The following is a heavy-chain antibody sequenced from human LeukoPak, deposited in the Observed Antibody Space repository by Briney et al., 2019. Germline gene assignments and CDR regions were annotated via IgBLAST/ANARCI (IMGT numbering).Heavy chain of an antibody. CDR3: AKVGRHYYGSGSYYPI. V-gene: IGHV3-23*01. Sequence: PGGSLRLSCAASGFTFSSYAMSWVRQAPGKGLEWVSAISGSGGSTYYADSVKGRFTISRDNSKNTLYLQMNSLRAEDTAVYYCAKVGRHYYGSGSYYPIWGQGTLVTVSS. D-gene: IGHD3-10*01. J-gene: IGHJ4*02. CDR2: ISGSGGST. CDR1: GFTFSSYA.